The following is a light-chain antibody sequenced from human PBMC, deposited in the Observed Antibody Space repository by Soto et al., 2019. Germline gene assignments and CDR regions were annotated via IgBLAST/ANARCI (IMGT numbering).Light chain of an antibody. V-gene: IGKV3-20*01. Sequence: EIVLTQSPATLSLSPGEGATLSCRASQSVSSTYLAWYQQKPGQAPRLLIYGTSIRATGIPDRFSGSGSGTDFTLTISRLEPEDFAVYYCQQYGTSLFTFGPGTKVDVK. CDR1: QSVSSTY. CDR3: QQYGTSLFT. CDR2: GTS. J-gene: IGKJ3*01.